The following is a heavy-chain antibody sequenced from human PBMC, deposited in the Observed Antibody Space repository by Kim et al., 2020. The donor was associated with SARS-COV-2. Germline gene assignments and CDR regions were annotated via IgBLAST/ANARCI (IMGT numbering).Heavy chain of an antibody. J-gene: IGHJ6*02. CDR2: IKQDGSEK. V-gene: IGHV3-7*03. CDR1: GFTFSSYW. D-gene: IGHD2-2*01. Sequence: GGSLRLSCAASGFTFSSYWMSWVRQAPGKGLEWVANIKQDGSEKYYVDSVKGRFTISRDNAKNSLYLQMNSLRAEDTAVYYCARDLPYCSSTSCYAPYYYYYGMDVWGQGTTVTVSS. CDR3: ARDLPYCSSTSCYAPYYYYYGMDV.